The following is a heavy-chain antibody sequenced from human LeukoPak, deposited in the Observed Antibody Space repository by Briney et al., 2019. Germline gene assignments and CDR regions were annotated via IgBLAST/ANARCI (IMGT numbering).Heavy chain of an antibody. D-gene: IGHD6-13*01. V-gene: IGHV3-23*01. Sequence: GGSLRLSCTASGFTFSDYAMSWVRQAPGKGLEWVSSISGSADTTDYADSVKGRFTISRDNSKNTLYLQMNSLRAEDTAVYYCAKEVAAGTHWGQGTLVTVSS. CDR3: AKEVAAGTH. CDR1: GFTFSDYA. CDR2: ISGSADTT. J-gene: IGHJ4*02.